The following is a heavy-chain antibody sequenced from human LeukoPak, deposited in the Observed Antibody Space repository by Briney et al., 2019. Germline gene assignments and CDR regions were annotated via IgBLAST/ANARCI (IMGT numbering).Heavy chain of an antibody. CDR2: ISAYNGNT. J-gene: IGHJ6*02. D-gene: IGHD2-2*01. V-gene: IGHV1-18*01. CDR1: GYTFTSYG. CDR3: ARDKADYCSSTSCYFSSSWANYYYYYYGMDV. Sequence: ASVKVSCKASGYTFTSYGISWVRQALGQGLEWMGWISAYNGNTNYAQKLQGRVTMTTDTSTSTAYMELRSLRSDDTAVYYCARDKADYCSSTSCYFSSSWANYYYYYYGMDVWGQGTTVTVSS.